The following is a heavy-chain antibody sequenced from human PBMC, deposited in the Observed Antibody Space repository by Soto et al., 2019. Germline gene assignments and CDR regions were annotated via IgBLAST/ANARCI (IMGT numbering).Heavy chain of an antibody. CDR2: ISSSGTYI. V-gene: IGHV3-21*01. J-gene: IGHJ6*02. CDR3: ARDPSDCSSTSCWGYYALDV. CDR1: GFTFSTYS. D-gene: IGHD2-2*01. Sequence: LRLSRAASGFTFSTYSMNWVRQAPGKGLEWVSSISSSGTYIHYADSLKGRFTISRDNAKNSLYLQMISLRAEDTAVYYCARDPSDCSSTSCWGYYALDVWGQGTTVTVSS.